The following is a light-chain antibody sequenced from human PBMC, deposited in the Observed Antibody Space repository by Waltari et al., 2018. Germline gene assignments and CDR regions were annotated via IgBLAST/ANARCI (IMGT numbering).Light chain of an antibody. V-gene: IGLV2-11*01. CDR2: DVS. Sequence: QSALTPPRSVSGSPGQSVTISCTGTSSDVGGYNYVSWYQQHPGKAPKLMMYDVSKRPSGVPDRFSGSKSGNTASLTISGLQAEDEADYYCCSYAGSYTSLFGGGTKLTVL. CDR1: SSDVGGYNY. J-gene: IGLJ2*01. CDR3: CSYAGSYTSL.